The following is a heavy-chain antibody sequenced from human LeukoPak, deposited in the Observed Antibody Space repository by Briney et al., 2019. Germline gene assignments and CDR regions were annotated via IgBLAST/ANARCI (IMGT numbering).Heavy chain of an antibody. Sequence: PSETLSLTCTVSGGSISSAGYYWGWIRQPPGKGLEWIGNIYDDGRTFYNPSLKSRVTISVDTSKNQFSLKLSSVTAADTAVYYCAGRNDDYGDYAAGNWFDPWGQGTLVTVSS. CDR2: IYDDGRT. D-gene: IGHD4-17*01. CDR3: AGRNDDYGDYAAGNWFDP. V-gene: IGHV4-39*01. CDR1: GGSISSAGYY. J-gene: IGHJ5*02.